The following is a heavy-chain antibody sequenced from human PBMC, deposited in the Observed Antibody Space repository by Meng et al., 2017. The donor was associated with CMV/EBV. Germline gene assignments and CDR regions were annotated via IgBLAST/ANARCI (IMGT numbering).Heavy chain of an antibody. CDR1: GYSFTSYW. D-gene: IGHD3-16*01. Sequence: KVSCKGSGYSFTSYWIGWVRQRPGKGLEWMGIIYPGDSDTRYSPSFQGQVTISADKSISTAYLQWSSLKASGTAMYYCARVPHYGAPFDYWGQGTLVTVSS. CDR3: ARVPHYGAPFDY. V-gene: IGHV5-51*01. J-gene: IGHJ4*02. CDR2: IYPGDSDT.